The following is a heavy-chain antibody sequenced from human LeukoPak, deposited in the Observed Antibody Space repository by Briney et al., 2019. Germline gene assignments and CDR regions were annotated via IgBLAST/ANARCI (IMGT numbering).Heavy chain of an antibody. CDR2: ISYSSNFI. Sequence: GGSLRLSCAASGFTFSNYSMNWVRQAPGKGLEWVSSISYSSNFIYYADSVKGRFTISRDNAKNSLSLQMNSLRAEDSAVYSCARASKHPSGYEIPYYYYYMDVWGKGTTVTVSS. J-gene: IGHJ6*03. CDR3: ARASKHPSGYEIPYYYYYMDV. D-gene: IGHD5-12*01. CDR1: GFTFSNYS. V-gene: IGHV3-21*01.